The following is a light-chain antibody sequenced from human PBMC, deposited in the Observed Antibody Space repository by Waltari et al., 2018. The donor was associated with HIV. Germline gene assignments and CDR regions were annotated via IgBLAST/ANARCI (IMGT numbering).Light chain of an antibody. Sequence: EIVLTQSPDTLSLSPGEGATPSCRASQSLRRTYLAWYQQKPGQAPRLLIYGASTRATGIPDRFSGRGSGTDFTLTISRLEPEDFAVYYCQQYDNSPVTFGQGTRLEIK. CDR3: QQYDNSPVT. CDR1: QSLRRTY. CDR2: GAS. V-gene: IGKV3-20*01. J-gene: IGKJ5*01.